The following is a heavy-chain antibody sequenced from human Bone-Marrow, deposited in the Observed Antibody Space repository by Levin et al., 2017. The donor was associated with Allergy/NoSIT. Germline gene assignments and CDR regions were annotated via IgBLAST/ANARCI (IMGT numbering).Heavy chain of an antibody. CDR2: IIPIFGTA. J-gene: IGHJ6*03. V-gene: IGHV1-69*06. CDR1: GGTFSSYA. CDR3: ARATGYCSSTSCPYYYYYYYYMDV. Sequence: SVKVSCKASGGTFSSYAISWVRQAPGQGLEWMGGIIPIFGTANYAQKFQGRVTITADKSTSTAYMELSSLRSEDTAVYYCARATGYCSSTSCPYYYYYYYYMDVWGKGTTVTVSS. D-gene: IGHD2-2*01.